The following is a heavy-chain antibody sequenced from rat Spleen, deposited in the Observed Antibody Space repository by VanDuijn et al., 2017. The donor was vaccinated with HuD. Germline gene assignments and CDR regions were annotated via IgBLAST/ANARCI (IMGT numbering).Heavy chain of an antibody. CDR2: IIYDGRRN. Sequence: EVQLVESGGGLVQPGRSLKLSCAASGFTFSDYNMAWVRQAPKKGLEWVATIIYDGRRNYYRDSVKGRFTISRDDAKSTLSLQMDSLRSEDTATYYCARRHYGYTDYFDYWGQGVMVTVSS. D-gene: IGHD1-9*01. CDR1: GFTFSDYN. J-gene: IGHJ2*01. V-gene: IGHV5-7*01. CDR3: ARRHYGYTDYFDY.